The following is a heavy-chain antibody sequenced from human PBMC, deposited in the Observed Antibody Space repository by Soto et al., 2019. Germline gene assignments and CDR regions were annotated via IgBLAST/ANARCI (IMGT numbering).Heavy chain of an antibody. Sequence: SETLSLTCTVSGGSISSSDYYWSWIRQPPGEGLEWIGYVSYSGSTSYTPSLKSRVTMSVDTSKNQFSLRLNSVTTADTAVYYCASVKSIAATYFDYWGQGTLVTVSS. CDR1: GGSISSSDYY. CDR3: ASVKSIAATYFDY. V-gene: IGHV4-30-4*01. CDR2: VSYSGST. D-gene: IGHD6-13*01. J-gene: IGHJ4*02.